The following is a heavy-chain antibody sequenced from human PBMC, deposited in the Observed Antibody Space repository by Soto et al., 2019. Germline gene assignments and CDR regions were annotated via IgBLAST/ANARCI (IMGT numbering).Heavy chain of an antibody. V-gene: IGHV4-39*01. CDR3: ALASYDSSGYYLDYYYGMDV. Sequence: SETLSLTCTVSGGSISSSSYYWGWIRQPPGKGLEWIGSIYYSGSTYYNPSLKSRVTISVDTSKNQFSLKLSSVTAADTAVDYCALASYDSSGYYLDYYYGMDVWGQGTTVTVSS. D-gene: IGHD3-22*01. CDR2: IYYSGST. J-gene: IGHJ6*02. CDR1: GGSISSSSYY.